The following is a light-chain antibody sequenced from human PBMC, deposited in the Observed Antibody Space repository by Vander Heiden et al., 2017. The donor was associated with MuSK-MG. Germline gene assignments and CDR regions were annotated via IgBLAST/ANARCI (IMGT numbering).Light chain of an antibody. CDR1: QSLLHSNGYNY. J-gene: IGKJ5*01. CDR3: RQALQTLFT. V-gene: IGKV2-28*01. Sequence: DIVMTQSPLSLPVTPGEPASISCRSSQSLLHSNGYNYLDWYLQKPGQSPQLLIYLGSNRASGVPDRFSGSGSRTDFTLKIIRVEAEDVGVYYCRQALQTLFTFGQGTRLEI. CDR2: LGS.